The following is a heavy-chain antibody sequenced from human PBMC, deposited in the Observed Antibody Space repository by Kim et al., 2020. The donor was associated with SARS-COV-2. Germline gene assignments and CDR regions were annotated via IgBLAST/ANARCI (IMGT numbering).Heavy chain of an antibody. V-gene: IGHV3-73*01. Sequence: GGSLRLSCAASGFTFSASAMHWVRQASGKGREWVGRIRSKLNNYATSYAASVTGRFTISRDDSTNTVYLQMDSLKTDDTAVYFCSRHSGKHGDRGFDNWGQGTLVTVSS. D-gene: IGHD4-17*01. CDR2: IRSKLNNYAT. CDR1: GFTFSASA. CDR3: SRHSGKHGDRGFDN. J-gene: IGHJ4*02.